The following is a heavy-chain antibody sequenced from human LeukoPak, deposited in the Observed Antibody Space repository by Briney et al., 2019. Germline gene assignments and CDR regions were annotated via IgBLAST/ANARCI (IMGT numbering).Heavy chain of an antibody. CDR2: ISGSGGST. D-gene: IGHD3-9*01. Sequence: GGSLRLSCAASGFTFSSYVMNWARQAPGKGLEWVSAISGSGGSTYYADSVKGRFTISRDNSKNTLYLQMNSLRAEDTAVYYCAKTPHYDILTGYFKQGYYFDYWGQGTLVTVSS. J-gene: IGHJ4*02. CDR3: AKTPHYDILTGYFKQGYYFDY. V-gene: IGHV3-23*01. CDR1: GFTFSSYV.